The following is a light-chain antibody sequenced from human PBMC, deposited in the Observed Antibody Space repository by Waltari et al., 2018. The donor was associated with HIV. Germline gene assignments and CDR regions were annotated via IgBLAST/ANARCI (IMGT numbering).Light chain of an antibody. V-gene: IGLV1-44*01. J-gene: IGLJ2*01. Sequence: QSVLPQPPSASGTPGQTVTISCSGRSSNIGTDAVTWYQQLPGPAPKLLIYSNNQRPSGVPDRFSGSKSGTSASLAISGLQSEDQADYYCGTWDDSLNGWEVFGGGTKLTVL. CDR1: SSNIGTDA. CDR3: GTWDDSLNGWEV. CDR2: SNN.